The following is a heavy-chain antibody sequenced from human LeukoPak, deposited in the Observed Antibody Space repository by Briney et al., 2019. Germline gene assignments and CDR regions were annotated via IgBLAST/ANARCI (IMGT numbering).Heavy chain of an antibody. D-gene: IGHD6-13*01. J-gene: IGHJ4*02. Sequence: AGGSLRLSCAASGFTFSSYSMNWVRQAPGKGLEWVSSISSSSSYIYYADSVKGRFTISRDNAKNSLYLQMNSLRAEDTAVYYCARDSRAAAGNDYWGQGTLVTVSS. CDR2: ISSSSSYI. CDR1: GFTFSSYS. CDR3: ARDSRAAAGNDY. V-gene: IGHV3-21*01.